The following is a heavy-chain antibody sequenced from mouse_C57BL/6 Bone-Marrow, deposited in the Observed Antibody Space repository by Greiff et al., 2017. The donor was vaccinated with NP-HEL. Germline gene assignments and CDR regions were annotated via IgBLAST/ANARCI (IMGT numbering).Heavy chain of an antibody. V-gene: IGHV1-50*01. CDR3: ARYAGSSLFDY. J-gene: IGHJ2*01. CDR2: IDPSDSYT. CDR1: GYTFTSYW. Sequence: VQLQQSGAELVKPGASVKLSCKASGYTFTSYWMQWVKQRPGQGLEWIGEIDPSDSYTNYNQKFKGKATLTVDTSSSTAYMQLSSLTSEDSAVYYCARYAGSSLFDYWGQGTTLTVSS. D-gene: IGHD1-1*01.